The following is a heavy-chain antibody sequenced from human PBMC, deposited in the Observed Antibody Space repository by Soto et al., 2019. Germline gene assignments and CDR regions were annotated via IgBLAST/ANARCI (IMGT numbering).Heavy chain of an antibody. D-gene: IGHD1-26*01. J-gene: IGHJ5*02. V-gene: IGHV1-3*01. CDR3: ARDVSSGSYFLSYNWLDP. CDR1: GYTFTSYA. Sequence: ASVKVSCKASGYTFTSYAMHWVRQAPGQRLEWMGWINAGNGNTKYSQKFQGRVTITRDTSASTAYMELSSLRSEDTAVYYCARDVSSGSYFLSYNWLDPWGQGTLVTVSS. CDR2: INAGNGNT.